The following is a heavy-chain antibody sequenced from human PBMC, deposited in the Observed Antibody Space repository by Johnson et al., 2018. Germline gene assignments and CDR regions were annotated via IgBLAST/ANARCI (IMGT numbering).Heavy chain of an antibody. V-gene: IGHV5-51*01. J-gene: IGHJ3*02. Sequence: VQLVQSGAEVKKPGESLKISCKGSGYSFTSYWIGWVRQMPGKGLEWMGIIYPGDSDPRYSPSFQGQVTISADKSIRPAYLQWSSLKASATAMYSCAKAPGCNDAQWDALDIGGQGTMVTVSS. CDR2: IYPGDSDP. CDR1: GYSFTSYW. CDR3: AKAPGCNDAQWDALDI. D-gene: IGHD2/OR15-2a*01.